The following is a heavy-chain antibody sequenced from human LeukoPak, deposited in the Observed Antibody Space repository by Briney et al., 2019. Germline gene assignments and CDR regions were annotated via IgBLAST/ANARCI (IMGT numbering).Heavy chain of an antibody. Sequence: PSETLSLTCAVSGSAFSSDDHFWSWIRQPPGKGLEWIGEINHSGNTNYNPSLKSRVTISLDTSKNQFSLKLSSVTAADTAVYYCCLGGDFDYWGQGTLVTVSS. CDR3: CLGGDFDY. V-gene: IGHV4-34*01. J-gene: IGHJ4*02. CDR1: GSAFSSDDHF. CDR2: INHSGNT. D-gene: IGHD2-21*01.